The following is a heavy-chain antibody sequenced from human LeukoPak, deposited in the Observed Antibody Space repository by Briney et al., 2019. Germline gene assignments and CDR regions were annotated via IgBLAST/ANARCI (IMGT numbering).Heavy chain of an antibody. CDR3: ASLGGVSFDY. CDR1: GFTFSSYA. D-gene: IGHD6-13*01. V-gene: IGHV3-30*04. Sequence: GGSLRLSCAASGFTFSSYAMHWVRQAPGKGLEWVAVISYDGSNKYYADSVKGRFTISRDNSKNTLYLQMNSLRAEDTAVYYCASLGGVSFDYWGQGTLVTVSS. CDR2: ISYDGSNK. J-gene: IGHJ4*02.